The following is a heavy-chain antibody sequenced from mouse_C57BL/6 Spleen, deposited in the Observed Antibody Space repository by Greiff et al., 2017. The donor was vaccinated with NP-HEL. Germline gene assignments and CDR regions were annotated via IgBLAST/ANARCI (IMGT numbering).Heavy chain of an antibody. CDR1: GYTFTSYW. CDR2: IDPSDSYT. V-gene: IGHV1-50*01. D-gene: IGHD2-5*01. J-gene: IGHJ1*03. CDR3: ASYYSNDYWYFDV. Sequence: QVQLKQSGAELVKPGASVKLSCKASGYTFTSYWMQWVKQRPGQGLEWIGEIDPSDSYTNYNQKFKGKATLTVDTSSSTAYMQLSSLTSEDSAVYYCASYYSNDYWYFDVWGTGTTVTVSS.